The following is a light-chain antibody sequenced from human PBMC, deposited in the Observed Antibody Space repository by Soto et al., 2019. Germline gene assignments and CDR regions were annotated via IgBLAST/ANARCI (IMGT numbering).Light chain of an antibody. V-gene: IGLV2-11*01. CDR3: CSYAGSYTYV. CDR2: DVS. J-gene: IGLJ1*01. Sequence: QSVLTQPRSVSGSPGQSVTISCTGTSSDVGGYNYVSWYQHHPGKAPRLMIYDVSERPSGVPDRFSGSKSGNTASLTISGLQAEDEADYYCCSYAGSYTYVFGTGTELTVL. CDR1: SSDVGGYNY.